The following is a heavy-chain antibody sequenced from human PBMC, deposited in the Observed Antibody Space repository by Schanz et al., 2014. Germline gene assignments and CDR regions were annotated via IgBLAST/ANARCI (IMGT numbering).Heavy chain of an antibody. D-gene: IGHD1-26*01. V-gene: IGHV3-11*05. CDR2: INTGSNYI. CDR1: GFSFSDYY. J-gene: IGHJ2*01. Sequence: VQLVESGGGVVQPGRSLRLSCAASGFSFSDYYMSWIRQAPGKGLEWISFINTGSNYINYADSVKGRFTISRDNTKNSLFLQLNSLRADDTAVYYCARNRGSGGQNWYFDLWGRGTLVTVSS. CDR3: ARNRGSGGQNWYFDL.